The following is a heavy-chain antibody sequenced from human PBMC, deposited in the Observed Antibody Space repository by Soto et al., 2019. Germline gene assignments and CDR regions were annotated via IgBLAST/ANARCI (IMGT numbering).Heavy chain of an antibody. CDR1: GFIFSDHY. D-gene: IGHD1-26*01. CDR3: NRISLVGATGGRYFDY. CDR2: IKNKANSYTT. V-gene: IGHV3-72*01. Sequence: VQLVDSGGGLVQPGGSLRLSCAASGFIFSDHYLDWVRQAPGKGLEWVGRIKNKANSYTTEYAASVKGRFTISRDDSKNSLYLQMKRLKTEDTAVYYCNRISLVGATGGRYFDYWGQGALLTVSS. J-gene: IGHJ4*02.